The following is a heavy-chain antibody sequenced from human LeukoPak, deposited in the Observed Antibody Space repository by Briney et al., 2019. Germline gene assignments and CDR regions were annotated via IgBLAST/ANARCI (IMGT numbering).Heavy chain of an antibody. D-gene: IGHD3-10*01. CDR3: ARASTTVGVSINY. Sequence: GGSLRLSCAASGFTFSTYTIHWVRQAPGKGLEWVSSISSSSSYIYYADSVKGRFTISRDSAKNSLYLQMNSLRAEDTAVYYCARASTTVGVSINYWGQGTLVTVSS. J-gene: IGHJ4*02. CDR2: ISSSSSYI. CDR1: GFTFSTYT. V-gene: IGHV3-21*01.